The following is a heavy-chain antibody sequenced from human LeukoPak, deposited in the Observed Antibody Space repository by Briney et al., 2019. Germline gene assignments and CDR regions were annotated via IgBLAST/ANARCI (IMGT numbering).Heavy chain of an antibody. J-gene: IGHJ6*02. D-gene: IGHD5-18*01. CDR3: AKTIVRDSYGSFLGDYGMDV. V-gene: IGHV3-9*01. CDR1: GVTFNDYA. Sequence: GRSLRVSCAAPGVTFNDYAMHWVRQAPRKGLEWVSGISWNSDNIGYADSVKGRFTISRDNAKNSLYLQMNSLRTEDTALYYCAKTIVRDSYGSFLGDYGMDVWGQGTTVTVSS. CDR2: ISWNSDNI.